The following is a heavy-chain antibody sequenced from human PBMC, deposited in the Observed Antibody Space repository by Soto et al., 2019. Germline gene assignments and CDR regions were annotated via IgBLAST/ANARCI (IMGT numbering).Heavy chain of an antibody. Sequence: QVQLQESGPGLVKPSQTLSLTCTVSVGSISSGDYYWSWIRQPPGKGLEWIGYIYYSGSTYYNPSLKSRVTISEDTSKNQFSQKLRSVTAADTAVYYSARGGRDIVLVPAAPNWFDPWGQGTLVTVSS. J-gene: IGHJ5*02. V-gene: IGHV4-30-4*01. D-gene: IGHD2-2*01. CDR1: VGSISSGDYY. CDR3: ARGGRDIVLVPAAPNWFDP. CDR2: IYYSGST.